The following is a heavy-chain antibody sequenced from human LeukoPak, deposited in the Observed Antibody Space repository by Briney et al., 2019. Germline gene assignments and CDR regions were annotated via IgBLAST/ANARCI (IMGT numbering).Heavy chain of an antibody. CDR3: ASSYSSSWYSGAGNWFDP. D-gene: IGHD6-13*01. CDR2: IKQDGSEK. V-gene: IGHV3-7*01. J-gene: IGHJ5*02. Sequence: ETLSLTCAVSGYSITSGFSWGWIRQPPGKGLEWVANIKQDGSEKYYVDSVKGRFTISRDNAKNSLYLQMNSLRAEDTAVYYCASSYSSSWYSGAGNWFDPWGQGTLVTVSS. CDR1: GYSITSGFS.